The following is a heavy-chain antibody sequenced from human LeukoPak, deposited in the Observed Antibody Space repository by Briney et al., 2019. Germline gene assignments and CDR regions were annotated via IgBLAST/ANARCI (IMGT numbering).Heavy chain of an antibody. J-gene: IGHJ6*03. CDR3: ARAAYSSSWYGYYYMDV. D-gene: IGHD6-13*01. Sequence: SETLSLTCTVSGGSISSSSYYWGWIRQPPGKGLEWIGSIYYSGSTYYNPSLKSRVTISVDTSKNQFSLKLSSVTAADTAVYYCARAAYSSSWYGYYYMDVWGKGTTVTVSS. CDR1: GGSISSSSYY. V-gene: IGHV4-39*07. CDR2: IYYSGST.